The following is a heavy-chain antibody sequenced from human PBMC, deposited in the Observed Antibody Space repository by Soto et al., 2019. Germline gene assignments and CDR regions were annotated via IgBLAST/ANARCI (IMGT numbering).Heavy chain of an antibody. CDR1: GFSLSTSGMC. J-gene: IGHJ4*02. V-gene: IGHV2-70*01. Sequence: SGPTLVNPTQTLTLTCTFSGFSLSTSGMCVSWIRQPPGKAPEWLALSDWDDDKYYSTSLKTRLTISKDTSKNQVVLTMTNMDPVDTATYYCARIADSSGWYYFDYWGQGTLVTVSS. CDR3: ARIADSSGWYYFDY. D-gene: IGHD6-19*01. CDR2: SDWDDDK.